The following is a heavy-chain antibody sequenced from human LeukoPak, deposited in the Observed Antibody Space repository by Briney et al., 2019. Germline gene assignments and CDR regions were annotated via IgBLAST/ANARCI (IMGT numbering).Heavy chain of an antibody. Sequence: SETLSLTCTVSDGSISTYYWSWIRQSPGKGLEWIGYIYYSGSSNYNPSLKSRVTLSLDTSKKQFSLRLSSVTAADTAVYYCARASIGIDYWGQGNLVTVSS. CDR2: IYYSGSS. CDR3: ARASIGIDY. V-gene: IGHV4-59*01. CDR1: DGSISTYY. J-gene: IGHJ4*02.